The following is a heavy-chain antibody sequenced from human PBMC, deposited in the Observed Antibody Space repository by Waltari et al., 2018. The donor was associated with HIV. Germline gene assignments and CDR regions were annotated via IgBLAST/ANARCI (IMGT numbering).Heavy chain of an antibody. D-gene: IGHD6-6*01. CDR3: ARDKLMGY. CDR2: ISYDGSNK. V-gene: IGHV3-30*04. Sequence: QVQLVESGGGVVQPGRSLRLSCAASGFPFSSYAMHWVRQAPGKGLEWVAVISYDGSNKYYADSVKGRFTISRDNSKNKLYLQMNSLRAEDTAVYYCARDKLMGYWGQGTLVTVSS. J-gene: IGHJ4*02. CDR1: GFPFSSYA.